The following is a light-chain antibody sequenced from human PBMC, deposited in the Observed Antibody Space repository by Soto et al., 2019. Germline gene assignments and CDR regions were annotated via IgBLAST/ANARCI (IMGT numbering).Light chain of an antibody. V-gene: IGLV1-44*01. CDR3: AAWDDSLNGRV. CDR1: SSNIGSNT. Sequence: QSVLTQPPSASGTPGQRVTISCSGSSSNIGSNTVNWYRQLPGTAPKLLIYGNNQRPSGVPDRFSGSKSGTSASLAISGPQSEDETDYYCAAWDDSLNGRVFGGGTKLTVL. CDR2: GNN. J-gene: IGLJ2*01.